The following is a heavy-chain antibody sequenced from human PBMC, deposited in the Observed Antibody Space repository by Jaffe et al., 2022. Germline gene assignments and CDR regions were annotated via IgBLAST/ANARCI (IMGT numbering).Heavy chain of an antibody. Sequence: QVQLQESGPGLVKPSQTLSLTCTVSGGSISSGSYYWSWIRQPAGKGLEWIGRIYTSGSTNYNPSLKSRVTISVDTSKNQFSLKLSSVTAADTAVYYCARETGDPSLDALTGYYFHFDYWGQGTLVTVSS. CDR3: ARETGDPSLDALTGYYFHFDY. CDR1: GGSISSGSYY. J-gene: IGHJ4*02. V-gene: IGHV4-61*02. D-gene: IGHD3-9*01. CDR2: IYTSGST.